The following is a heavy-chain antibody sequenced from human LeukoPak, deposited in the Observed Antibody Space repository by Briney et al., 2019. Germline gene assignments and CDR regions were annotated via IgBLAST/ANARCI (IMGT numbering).Heavy chain of an antibody. V-gene: IGHV4-34*01. CDR2: INHSGST. CDR3: ARARMYYDFWSGHRPYFDY. CDR1: GGSFSGYY. Sequence: PSETLSLTCAVYGGSFSGYYWSWIRQPPGKGLEWIGEINHSGSTNYNPSLKSRVTISVDTSKNQFSLKLSSVTAADAAVYYCARARMYYDFWSGHRPYFDYWGQGTLVTVSS. D-gene: IGHD3-3*01. J-gene: IGHJ4*02.